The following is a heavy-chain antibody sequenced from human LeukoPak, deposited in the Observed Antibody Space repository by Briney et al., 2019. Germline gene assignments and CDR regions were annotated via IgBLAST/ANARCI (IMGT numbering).Heavy chain of an antibody. Sequence: PSETLSLTCTVSGGSISPYFWSWIRQPPGKGLEWIGYISYSGSTNYNPSLKSRVTISVDTSKNQFSLQLSSVTAADTAVYYCARDDHRGVINFDPWGQGTLVTVSS. CDR2: ISYSGST. J-gene: IGHJ5*02. CDR3: ARDDHRGVINFDP. V-gene: IGHV4-59*01. CDR1: GGSISPYF. D-gene: IGHD3-10*01.